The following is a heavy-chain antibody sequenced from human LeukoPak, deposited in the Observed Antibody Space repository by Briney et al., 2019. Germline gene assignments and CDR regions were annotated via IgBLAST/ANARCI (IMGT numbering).Heavy chain of an antibody. J-gene: IGHJ6*02. D-gene: IGHD6-13*01. CDR3: TTLWDSSSWYRTDV. CDR1: RFTFSSYV. V-gene: IGHV3-23*01. CDR2: ISGSGRNT. Sequence: GGSLRLSCAASRFTFSSYVMSWVRQAPGKGLECVSAISGSGRNTYYADSVKGRFTISRDNSKNTLYLQMNSLKTEDTAVYYCTTLWDSSSWYRTDVWGQGTTVTVSS.